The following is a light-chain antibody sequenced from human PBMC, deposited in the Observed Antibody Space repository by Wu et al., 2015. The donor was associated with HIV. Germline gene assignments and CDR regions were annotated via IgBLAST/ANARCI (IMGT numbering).Light chain of an antibody. J-gene: IGKJ2*01. V-gene: IGKV3D-15*01. Sequence: ETVMTQSPATLSVSPGERVTLSCRASQDVSNNLAWYQQKPGQAPRVLIYGTAYRATGTPARFSGSGSGTEFTLTISSLQSEDSAIYYCQQYNRWPPYTFGQGTKLEIK. CDR3: QQYNRWPPYT. CDR2: GTA. CDR1: QDVSNN.